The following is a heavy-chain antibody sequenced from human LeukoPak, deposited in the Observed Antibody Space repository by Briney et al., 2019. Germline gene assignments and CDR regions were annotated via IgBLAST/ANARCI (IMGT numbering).Heavy chain of an antibody. V-gene: IGHV4-38-2*01. CDR3: ACGDPHFGY. J-gene: IGHJ4*02. D-gene: IGHD3-3*01. CDR2: IYHSGST. CDR1: GYSISSGYY. Sequence: SETLSLTCAVSGYSISSGYYWGWIRQPPGKGLEWIGSIYHSGSTYYNPSLKSRVTISVDTSKNQFSLKLSSVTAADTAVYYCACGDPHFGYWGRGTLVTVSS.